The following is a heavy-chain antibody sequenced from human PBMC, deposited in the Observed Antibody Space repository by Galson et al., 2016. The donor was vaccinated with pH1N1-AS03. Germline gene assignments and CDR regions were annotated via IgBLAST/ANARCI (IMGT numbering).Heavy chain of an antibody. Sequence: PALVKPTQTLTLTCTFSGFSLSTGGVHVAWIRQPPGKTLEWLALIFWDGETRHRPSLRSRPTITKETSKNQVVLTMTNMDPVDTATYYWARSTHVNEGLDFWGQGTLVTVSS. CDR3: ARSTHVNEGLDF. J-gene: IGHJ4*02. D-gene: IGHD2-8*01. CDR2: IFWDGET. V-gene: IGHV2-5*02. CDR1: GFSLSTGGVH.